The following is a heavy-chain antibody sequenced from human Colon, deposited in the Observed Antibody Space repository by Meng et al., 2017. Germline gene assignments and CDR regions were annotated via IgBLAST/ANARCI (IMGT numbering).Heavy chain of an antibody. CDR1: GFYFSDYY. CDR3: AGSLHGGNSAFEF. Sequence: QVHLVESGGGLVKPGGSLRLSCAAAGFYFSDYYMTWIRQGPGKGPEWLSYISGTSQSKYYADSVKGRFAISRDNAKNSLYLQMDSLTAADTAVYYCAGSLHGGNSAFEFWGQGTLVTVSS. J-gene: IGHJ4*02. V-gene: IGHV3-11*01. D-gene: IGHD4-23*01. CDR2: ISGTSQSK.